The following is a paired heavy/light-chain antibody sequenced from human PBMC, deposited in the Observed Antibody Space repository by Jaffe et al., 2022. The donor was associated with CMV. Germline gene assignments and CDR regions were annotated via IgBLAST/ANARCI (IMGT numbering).Light chain of an antibody. CDR1: RSNIGSNT. Sequence: QSVLTQPPSASGTPGQRVTISCSGSRSNIGSNTVNWYQQLPGTAPKLLIYNNNQRPSGVPDRFSGSKSGTSASVAISGLQSEDEAEYYCAAWDDSLKGWVFGGGTKLTVL. CDR3: AAWDDSLKGWV. V-gene: IGLV1-44*01. J-gene: IGLJ2*01. CDR2: NNN.
Heavy chain of an antibody. CDR3: TRYYYDSSTYYYGFDN. CDR1: GFTFSGFA. Sequence: EVQLVESGGGLVQPGGSLKLSCAASGFTFSGFAMHWVRQASGKGLEWVGRIRSKPNSYATAYAASVKGRFTISRDDSKNTAYLQLNSLKTEDTAVYYCTRYYYDSSTYYYGFDNWGQGTLVTVSS. V-gene: IGHV3-73*02. D-gene: IGHD3-22*01. CDR2: IRSKPNSYAT. J-gene: IGHJ4*02.